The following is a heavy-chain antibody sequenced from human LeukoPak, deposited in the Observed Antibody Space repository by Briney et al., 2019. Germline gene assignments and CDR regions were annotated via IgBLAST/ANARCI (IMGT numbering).Heavy chain of an antibody. CDR2: INPNSGGT. D-gene: IGHD1-26*01. Sequence: ASVKVSCKASGYTFTGYYMHWVRQAPGQGLEWMGWINPNSGGTNYAQKFQGRVTMTRDTSISTAYMELSRLRSDDTAVYYRARDRGLIVEYAFDIWGQGTMVTVSS. CDR3: ARDRGLIVEYAFDI. CDR1: GYTFTGYY. J-gene: IGHJ3*02. V-gene: IGHV1-2*02.